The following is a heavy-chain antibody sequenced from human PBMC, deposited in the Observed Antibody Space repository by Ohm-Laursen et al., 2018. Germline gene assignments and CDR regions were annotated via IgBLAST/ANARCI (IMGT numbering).Heavy chain of an antibody. Sequence: SLRLSCTASGFTFSSYGMHWVRQAPGKGLEWVAVISYDGSNKYYADSVKGRFTISRDNSKNTLHLQMNSLRAEDTAVYYCAKDLRYCSSTSCRDIYYYYYGMDVWGQGTTVTVSS. CDR2: ISYDGSNK. CDR3: AKDLRYCSSTSCRDIYYYYYGMDV. J-gene: IGHJ6*02. V-gene: IGHV3-30*18. D-gene: IGHD2-2*01. CDR1: GFTFSSYG.